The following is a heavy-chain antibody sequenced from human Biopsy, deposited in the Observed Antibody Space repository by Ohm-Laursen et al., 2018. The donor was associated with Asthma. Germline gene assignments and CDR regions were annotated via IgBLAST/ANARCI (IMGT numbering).Heavy chain of an antibody. D-gene: IGHD1-7*01. V-gene: IGHV3-30*03. J-gene: IGHJ4*02. CDR2: ISYDGSNK. CDR1: GFTFSSYG. Sequence: SLRLSCAASGFTFSSYGMHWVRQAPGKGLEWVAVISYDGSNKYYADSVKGRFTISRDKSKNTLYMQMNSLRAEDTAVYYCARVMELELLDYWGQGTLVTVSS. CDR3: ARVMELELLDY.